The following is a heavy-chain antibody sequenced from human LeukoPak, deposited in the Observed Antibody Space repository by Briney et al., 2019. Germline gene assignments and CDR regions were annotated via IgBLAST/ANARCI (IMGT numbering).Heavy chain of an antibody. Sequence: GGSLRLSCAASGFTFSSYAMSWVRQAPGQGLEWVSAISGSGGSTYYADSVKGRFTISRDNSKNTLYLHMNSLRAEDTAVYYCARDQGSGWLDYWGQGTLVTVSS. J-gene: IGHJ4*02. CDR2: ISGSGGST. CDR3: ARDQGSGWLDY. CDR1: GFTFSSYA. V-gene: IGHV3-23*01. D-gene: IGHD6-19*01.